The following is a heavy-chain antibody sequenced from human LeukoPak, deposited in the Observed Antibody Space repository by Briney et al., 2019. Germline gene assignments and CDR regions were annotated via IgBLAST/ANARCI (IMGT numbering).Heavy chain of an antibody. Sequence: GASVKVSCKASGYTFTGYYMHWVRQAPGQGLEWMGWINPNSGGTNYAQKFQGRVTMTRDTSISTAYMELSRLRSDDTAVYYCARSRYCSSTSCFIPFDYWGQGTLVTVSS. J-gene: IGHJ4*02. D-gene: IGHD2-2*01. CDR3: ARSRYCSSTSCFIPFDY. CDR1: GYTFTGYY. CDR2: INPNSGGT. V-gene: IGHV1-2*02.